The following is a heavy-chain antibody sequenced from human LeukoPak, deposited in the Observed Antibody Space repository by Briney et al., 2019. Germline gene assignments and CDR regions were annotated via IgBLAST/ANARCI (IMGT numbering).Heavy chain of an antibody. V-gene: IGHV4-39*07. CDR1: GGSISSSSYY. Sequence: SETLSLTCTVSGGSISSSSYYWGWLRQPPGKGLEWIGSIYYSGSTYYNPSLESRVTISVDTSKNQFSLKLSSVTAADTAVYYCASSVEYSSSPGAFDIWGQGTMVTVSS. CDR2: IYYSGST. J-gene: IGHJ3*02. D-gene: IGHD6-6*01. CDR3: ASSVEYSSSPGAFDI.